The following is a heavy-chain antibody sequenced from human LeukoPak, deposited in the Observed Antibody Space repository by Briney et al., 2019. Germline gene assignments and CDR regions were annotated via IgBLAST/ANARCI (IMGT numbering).Heavy chain of an antibody. D-gene: IGHD4-17*01. CDR1: GYTLTELS. CDR3: ATGIFYGDFAPHHFDY. J-gene: IGHJ4*02. CDR2: FDPEDGET. Sequence: VASVKVSCKVSGYTLTELSMHWVRQAPGKGLEWMGGFDPEDGETIYVQKFQGRVTMTEDTSTDTAYMELSSLRSEDTAVYYCATGIFYGDFAPHHFDYWGQGTLVTVSS. V-gene: IGHV1-24*01.